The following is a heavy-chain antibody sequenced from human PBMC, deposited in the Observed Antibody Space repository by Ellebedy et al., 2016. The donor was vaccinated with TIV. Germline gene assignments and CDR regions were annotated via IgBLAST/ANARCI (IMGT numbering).Heavy chain of an antibody. Sequence: SETLSLXCTVSGDSISAYYWSWIRQPAGKGLEWIGRVSTTGTTNYNPSLKSRVTMSVDRSKNQFSLRLTSVTAADTAIYYCASRRGSFVCRGPTTDSLDYWGQGTLVTVSS. CDR1: GDSISAYY. J-gene: IGHJ4*02. D-gene: IGHD3-10*01. CDR3: ASRRGSFVCRGPTTDSLDY. V-gene: IGHV4-4*07. CDR2: VSTTGTT.